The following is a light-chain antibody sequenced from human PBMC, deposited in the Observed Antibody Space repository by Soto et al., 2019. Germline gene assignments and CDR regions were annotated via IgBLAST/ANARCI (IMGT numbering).Light chain of an antibody. CDR1: SSDVGTYNF. V-gene: IGLV2-14*01. CDR2: EVS. CDR3: CSYTSRTTYV. J-gene: IGLJ1*01. Sequence: QSALTQPASVSGSPGQSITISCTGTSSDVGTYNFVSWYQQHADKAPKLVIYEVSNRPSGISSRFSGSKSGNTASLTISGLQSEDEADYFCCSYTSRTTYVFGTGTKLTVL.